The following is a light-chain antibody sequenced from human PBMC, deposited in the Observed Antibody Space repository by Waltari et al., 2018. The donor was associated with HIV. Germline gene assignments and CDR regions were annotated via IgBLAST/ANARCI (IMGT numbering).Light chain of an antibody. CDR1: SSDVGGYNY. V-gene: IGLV2-14*01. CDR3: SSYTSSNTVI. Sequence: QSALTQSASVSGSPGQSITISCTGTSSDVGGYNYFSWYQQPPGKAPKLVIYNVSNRPSGVSNRFSGSKSGNTASLTISGLQAEDEAEYYCSSYTSSNTVIFGGGTRVTVL. J-gene: IGLJ2*01. CDR2: NVS.